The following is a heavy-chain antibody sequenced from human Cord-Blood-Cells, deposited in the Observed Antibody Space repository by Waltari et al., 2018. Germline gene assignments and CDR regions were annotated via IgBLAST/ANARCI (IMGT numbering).Heavy chain of an antibody. Sequence: EVQLVESGGGLVQPGGSLRLSCAASGFTFSSYWMSWVRQAPGKGLEWVANIKQDGSGKYYVDSVKGRFTIARDNAKNSLYLQMNSLRAEDTAVYYCARSPMYSSGWLNYWGQGTLVTVSS. CDR3: ARSPMYSSGWLNY. V-gene: IGHV3-7*01. CDR2: IKQDGSGK. D-gene: IGHD6-19*01. CDR1: GFTFSSYW. J-gene: IGHJ4*02.